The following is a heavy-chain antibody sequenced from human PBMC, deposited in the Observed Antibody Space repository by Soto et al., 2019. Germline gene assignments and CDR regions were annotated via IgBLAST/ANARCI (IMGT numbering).Heavy chain of an antibody. J-gene: IGHJ4*02. CDR2: ISSSSSTM. CDR1: GFTFSSYC. V-gene: IGHV3-48*02. Sequence: PGGSLRLSCAASGFTFSSYCMNWVRQAPGKGLEWVSYISSSSSTMYYADSVKGRFTISRDNAKNSLYLKLNSLRDEDTAVYYCARDLPRGLYYFDYWGQRILVTVSS. CDR3: ARDLPRGLYYFDY. D-gene: IGHD3-16*01.